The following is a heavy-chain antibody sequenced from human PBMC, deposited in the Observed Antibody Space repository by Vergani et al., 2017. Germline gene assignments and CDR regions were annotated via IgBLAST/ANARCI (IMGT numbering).Heavy chain of an antibody. V-gene: IGHV4-34*01. CDR3: ARHDSGHYDSSYYGLDV. J-gene: IGHJ6*04. D-gene: IGHD3-16*01. Sequence: QVQLQQWGPGLLKPSETLSLTCAVYGGSLSGYYWSWIRLAPGKGLEWIGSIYYSGSTYYNPSLKSRVSISVDTSKNQFSLKLSSVTAADSAVYYCARHDSGHYDSSYYGLDVWGKGTTVTVSS. CDR2: IYYSGST. CDR1: GGSLSGYY.